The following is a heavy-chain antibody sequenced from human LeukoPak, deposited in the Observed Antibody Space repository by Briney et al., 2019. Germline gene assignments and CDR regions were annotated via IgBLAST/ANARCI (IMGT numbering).Heavy chain of an antibody. D-gene: IGHD1-26*01. CDR2: ISPYSGNT. CDR3: AREESTGSYQFLHDY. Sequence: ASVKVSCKASGYTFINYGISWVRQAPGQGLEWMGWISPYSGNTKYLQKLQGRVTMTTDTSTSTAYMEVSSLRSDDTAVYYCAREESTGSYQFLHDYWGQGTLVTVSS. J-gene: IGHJ4*02. V-gene: IGHV1-18*01. CDR1: GYTFINYG.